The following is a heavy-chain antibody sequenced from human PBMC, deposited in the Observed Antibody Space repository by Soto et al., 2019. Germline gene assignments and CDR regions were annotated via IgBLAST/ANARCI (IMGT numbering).Heavy chain of an antibody. CDR3: ARVGGTRGWY. Sequence: QVQLQESGPGLVKPSETLSLTCTVSSDSISNYYWTWIRQPPGKGLEWIGYVHDSGRSNYNPSLKGRVKISVETPKKQFSLNLNTVTAADTAVYYCARVGGTRGWYWGQGTLVTVSS. J-gene: IGHJ4*02. CDR1: SDSISNYY. V-gene: IGHV4-59*01. D-gene: IGHD2-15*01. CDR2: VHDSGRS.